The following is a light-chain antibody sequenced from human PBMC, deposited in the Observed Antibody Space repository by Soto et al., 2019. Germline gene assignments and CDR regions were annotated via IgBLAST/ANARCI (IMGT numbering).Light chain of an antibody. CDR1: SSNIGSNY. CDR3: AAWDDSLSAYV. CDR2: RNN. Sequence: QSVLTQPPSASGTPGQRVTISCSGSSSNIGSNYVYWYQQLPGTAPKLLIYRNNQRPSGVPDRFSDSKSGTSASLAISGLRSEDEADYYCAAWDDSLSAYVFGTGTKLTVL. V-gene: IGLV1-47*01. J-gene: IGLJ1*01.